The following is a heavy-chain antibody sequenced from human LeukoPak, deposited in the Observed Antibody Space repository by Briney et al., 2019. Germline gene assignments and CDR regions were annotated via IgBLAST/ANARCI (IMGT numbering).Heavy chain of an antibody. Sequence: ASVKVSCKASGGTFSSYAISWVRQAPGQGLEWMGGIIPIFGTANYAQKFQGRVTITADESTSTAYMELSSLRSEDTAVYYCASGPSGYSYVGYWGQGTLVTVSS. V-gene: IGHV1-69*13. D-gene: IGHD5-18*01. J-gene: IGHJ4*02. CDR2: IIPIFGTA. CDR3: ASGPSGYSYVGY. CDR1: GGTFSSYA.